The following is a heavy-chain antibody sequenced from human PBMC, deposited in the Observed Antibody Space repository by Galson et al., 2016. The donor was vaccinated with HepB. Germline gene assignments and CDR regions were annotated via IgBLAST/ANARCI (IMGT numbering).Heavy chain of an antibody. V-gene: IGHV3-48*03. CDR2: IKSRGGSV. CDR1: GSTFSKYW. J-gene: IGHJ4*02. Sequence: SLRLSCAGSGSTFSKYWMSWVRQGPGKGLEWVSYIKSRGGSVYYADSVKGRFTIDRDNDKNSLYLQMNSLRADDTAVYFCARGFRSGWGIDYWGQGTLVTVSS. CDR3: ARGFRSGWGIDY. D-gene: IGHD6-19*01.